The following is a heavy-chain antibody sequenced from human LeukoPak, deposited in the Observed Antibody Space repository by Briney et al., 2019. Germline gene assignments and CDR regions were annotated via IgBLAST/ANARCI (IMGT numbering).Heavy chain of an antibody. V-gene: IGHV4-59*08. D-gene: IGHD5-12*01. CDR3: ARQGTVATNFGY. J-gene: IGHJ4*02. CDR1: GDSISSYY. Sequence: PSETLSLTCTVSGDSISSYYWSWIRQPPGKGLEWIGYVYYTGGTNYNPSLKRRVTVSVDTSKNQFSLKLSSVTAADTAVYYCARQGTVATNFGYWGQGTLVTVSS. CDR2: VYYTGGT.